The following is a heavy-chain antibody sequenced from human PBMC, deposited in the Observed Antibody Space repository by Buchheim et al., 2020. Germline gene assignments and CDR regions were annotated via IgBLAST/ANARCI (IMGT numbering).Heavy chain of an antibody. CDR1: GVSISNYY. V-gene: IGHV4-59*08. CDR3: ATNPSHSGYTDDY. CDR2: IYYSGRS. Sequence: QVQLQESGPGLVKPSETLSLTCIVSGVSISNYYWSWIRQSPGKGLEWIGSIYYSGRSNHNPSLKSRVTISVDTSKNQFYLDLNSVTAADTAVYYCATNPSHSGYTDDYWGQG. J-gene: IGHJ4*02. D-gene: IGHD6-13*01.